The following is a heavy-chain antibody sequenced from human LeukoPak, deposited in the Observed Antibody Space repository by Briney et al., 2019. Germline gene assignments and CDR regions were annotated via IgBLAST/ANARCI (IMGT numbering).Heavy chain of an antibody. Sequence: SETLSLTCTVSGASISNLYLSWIRQPAGKGLEWIGRLYDSGSTNYNPSLKSRVTMSVDTSTNQFFLKMTSVTAADTAVYYCARYYYYDSSGYHFPYYYYYMDVWGKGTTVTVSS. J-gene: IGHJ6*03. D-gene: IGHD3-22*01. V-gene: IGHV4-4*07. CDR1: GASISNLY. CDR2: LYDSGST. CDR3: ARYYYYDSSGYHFPYYYYYMDV.